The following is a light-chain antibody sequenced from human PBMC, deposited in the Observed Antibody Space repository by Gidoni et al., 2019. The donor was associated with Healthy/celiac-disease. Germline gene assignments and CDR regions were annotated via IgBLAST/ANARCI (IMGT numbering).Light chain of an antibody. J-gene: IGKJ2*01. CDR3: QQRSNWPQNT. CDR1: QSVSSY. CDR2: EAS. V-gene: IGKV3-11*01. Sequence: EIVLTQSPATLSLSPGERATLSCRASQSVSSYLAWYQQKPGQAPRLLIYEASNRATGIPARFSGSGSGTDFTLTISSLEPEDFAVYYCQQRSNWPQNTFGQXTKLEIK.